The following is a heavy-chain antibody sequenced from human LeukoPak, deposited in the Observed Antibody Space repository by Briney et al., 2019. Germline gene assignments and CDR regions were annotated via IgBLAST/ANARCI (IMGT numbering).Heavy chain of an antibody. D-gene: IGHD3-22*01. V-gene: IGHV4-61*02. J-gene: IGHJ4*02. CDR2: IYTSGST. CDR3: ARGSYDSSGYPFDY. Sequence: PSETLSLTCAVSGYSISSGYYWSWIRQPAGKGLEWIGRIYTSGSTNYNPSLKSRVTISVDTSKNQFSLKLSSVTAADTAVYYCARGSYDSSGYPFDYWGQGTLVTVSS. CDR1: GYSISSGYY.